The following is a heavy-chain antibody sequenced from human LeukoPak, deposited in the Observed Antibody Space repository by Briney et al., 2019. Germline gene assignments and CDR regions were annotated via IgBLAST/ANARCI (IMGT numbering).Heavy chain of an antibody. CDR2: IYHSGST. CDR3: ARDRDYYDSSGYLP. D-gene: IGHD3-22*01. Sequence: PSETLSLTCTVSGYSISSGYYWGWIRQPPGKGLEWIGSIYHSGSTYYNPSLKSRVTISVDTSKNQFSLKLSSVTAADTAVYYCARDRDYYDSSGYLPWGQGTLVTVSS. V-gene: IGHV4-38-2*02. J-gene: IGHJ5*02. CDR1: GYSISSGYY.